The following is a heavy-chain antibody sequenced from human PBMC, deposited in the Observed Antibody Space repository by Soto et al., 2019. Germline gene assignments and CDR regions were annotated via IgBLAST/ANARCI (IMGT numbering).Heavy chain of an antibody. CDR3: ARDKGSRDCSGGSCYFRNYYYYGMDV. J-gene: IGHJ6*02. V-gene: IGHV3-21*01. Sequence: PGGSLRLSCAASGFTFSDYYMSWVLQAPGKGLEWVSSISSSSSYIYYADSVKGRFTISRDNAKNSLYLQMNSLRAEDTAVYYCARDKGSRDCSGGSCYFRNYYYYGMDVWGQGTTVTVSS. CDR2: ISSSSSYI. D-gene: IGHD2-15*01. CDR1: GFTFSDYY.